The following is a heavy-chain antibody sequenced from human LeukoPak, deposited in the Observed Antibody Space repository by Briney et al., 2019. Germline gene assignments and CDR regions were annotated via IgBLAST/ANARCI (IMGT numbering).Heavy chain of an antibody. CDR2: IYHSGST. Sequence: SETLSLTFTVSGGSISIYYWSWIRQPPGKGLEWIGSIYHSGSTYFNPSLKSRVTISVDTSKNQFSLKLSSVTAADTAVYYCARAGIVGAIADYWGQGTLVTVSS. V-gene: IGHV4-38-2*02. CDR1: GGSISIYY. J-gene: IGHJ4*02. CDR3: ARAGIVGAIADY. D-gene: IGHD1-26*01.